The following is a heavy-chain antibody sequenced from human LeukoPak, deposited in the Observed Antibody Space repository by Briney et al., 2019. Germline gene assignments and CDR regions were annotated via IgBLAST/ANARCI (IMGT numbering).Heavy chain of an antibody. CDR3: AKNSSGGYSDY. Sequence: ASVKVSCRTSGYTFTSSGITWVRQAPGQGLEWMGWISTYNGYSKYAQNLQGRVTMTADTSTSTAYMELSSLRSDDTAVYYCAKNSSGGYSDYWGQGTLVTVSS. CDR2: ISTYNGYS. J-gene: IGHJ4*02. CDR1: GYTFTSSG. D-gene: IGHD6-19*01. V-gene: IGHV1-18*01.